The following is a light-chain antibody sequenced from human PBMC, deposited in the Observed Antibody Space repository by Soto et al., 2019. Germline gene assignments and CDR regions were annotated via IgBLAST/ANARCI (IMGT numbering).Light chain of an antibody. V-gene: IGLV2-14*01. Sequence: SALTQPASVSGSPGQSITISCTGTSSDVGGYNYVSWYQQHPGKAPKLMIYEVSSRPSGVSYRFSASKSGNTASLTISGLQAEDEADYYCSSYTSNSTYVFGTGTKVTVL. CDR1: SSDVGGYNY. CDR2: EVS. CDR3: SSYTSNSTYV. J-gene: IGLJ1*01.